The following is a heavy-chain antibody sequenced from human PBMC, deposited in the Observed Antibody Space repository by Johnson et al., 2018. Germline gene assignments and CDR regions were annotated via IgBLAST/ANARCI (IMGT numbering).Heavy chain of an antibody. CDR2: IWYDGRNK. V-gene: IGHV3-33*01. J-gene: IGHJ6*02. CDR1: GFTFSSYG. Sequence: QVQLVQSGGGVVQPGRSLRLSCAASGFTFSSYGMHWVRQAPGKGLEWVAVIWYDGRNKYYADSVKGRFTISRDNSKNTRYLQMNSRRAEDTAVYYCARKYSSSWYAYYYYAMDDWGQGTTVTVSS. CDR3: ARKYSSSWYAYYYYAMDD. D-gene: IGHD6-13*01.